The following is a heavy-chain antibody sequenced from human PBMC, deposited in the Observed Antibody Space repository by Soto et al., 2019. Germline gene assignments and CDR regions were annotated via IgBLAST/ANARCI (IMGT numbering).Heavy chain of an antibody. J-gene: IGHJ4*02. V-gene: IGHV3-23*01. CDR3: AKDLRVPAAIPGSFDY. D-gene: IGHD2-2*01. Sequence: GGSLRLSCAASGFTFSSYAMSWVRQAPGKGLEWVSAISGSGGSTYYADSVKGRFTISRDNSKNTLYLQMNSLRAEDTAVYYCAKDLRVPAAIPGSFDYWGQGTLVTVSS. CDR1: GFTFSSYA. CDR2: ISGSGGST.